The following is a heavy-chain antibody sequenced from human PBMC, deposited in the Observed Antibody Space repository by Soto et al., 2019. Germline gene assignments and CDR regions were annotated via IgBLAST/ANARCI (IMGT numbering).Heavy chain of an antibody. CDR2: IYSGGST. D-gene: IGHD3-22*01. CDR3: ARRTYDSSGYYPYYYYGMDV. J-gene: IGHJ6*02. CDR1: GFTVSSNY. V-gene: IGHV3-66*01. Sequence: GESLKISCAASGFTVSSNYMSWVRQAPGKGLEWVSVIYSGGSTYYADSVKGRFTISRHNSKNTLYLQMNSLRAEDTAVYYCARRTYDSSGYYPYYYYGMDVWGQGTTVTVSS.